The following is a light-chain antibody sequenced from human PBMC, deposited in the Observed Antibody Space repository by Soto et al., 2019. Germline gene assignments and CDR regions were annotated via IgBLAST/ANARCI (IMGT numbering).Light chain of an antibody. CDR2: DAS. Sequence: EIVMTQSPATLSVSPGESATLSCRASQSVSSNLAWHQQKPGQAPRILMYDASTRATGISARFSGSGSGTEFTLTISSLQSEDFALYYCQQYNNSPPRTFGQGTKVDI. CDR1: QSVSSN. V-gene: IGKV3-15*01. J-gene: IGKJ1*01. CDR3: QQYNNSPPRT.